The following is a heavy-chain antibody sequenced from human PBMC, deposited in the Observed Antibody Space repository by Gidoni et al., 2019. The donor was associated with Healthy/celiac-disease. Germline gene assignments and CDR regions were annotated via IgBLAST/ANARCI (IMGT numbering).Heavy chain of an antibody. CDR2: ISSSSSYI. CDR1: GFTFSSYS. D-gene: IGHD6-19*01. CDR3: ARDQERYSSGWDNWFDP. J-gene: IGHJ5*02. V-gene: IGHV3-21*01. Sequence: EVQLVESGGGLVKPGGSLRRSCAASGFTFSSYSMNWVRQAPGKGLAWVSSISSSSSYIYYADSVKGRFTISRDNAKNSLYLQMNSLRAEDTAVYYCARDQERYSSGWDNWFDPWGQGTLVTVSS.